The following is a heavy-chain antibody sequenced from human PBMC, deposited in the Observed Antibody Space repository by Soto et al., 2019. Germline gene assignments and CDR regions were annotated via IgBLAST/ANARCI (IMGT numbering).Heavy chain of an antibody. CDR3: ARDLRKPTHLTYDYYGMDV. J-gene: IGHJ6*02. Sequence: QVQLQESGPGLVKPSQTLSLTCTVSGGSISSGGYYWSWIRQHPGKGLEWIGYIYYSGSTYYNPSPEGRVTISLDTSKNQSSLKLSSVTAADTAVYDCARDLRKPTHLTYDYYGMDVWGQGTTVTVSS. CDR1: GGSISSGGYY. V-gene: IGHV4-31*03. CDR2: IYYSGST.